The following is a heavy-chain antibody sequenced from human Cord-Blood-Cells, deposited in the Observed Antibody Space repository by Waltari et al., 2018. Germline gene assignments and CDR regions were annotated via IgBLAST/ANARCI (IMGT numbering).Heavy chain of an antibody. Sequence: QVTLRASGPALVKPTQTLTMTCTFSGFSLSTSGMCVSWIRQPPVKALDWLALIAWDDDKYERTALETRLTISNDTSKNPVVLTTTNMDPGDTATYYCARNYGGNSYFDYWGQGTLVTVSS. CDR1: GFSLSTSGMC. J-gene: IGHJ4*02. CDR3: ARNYGGNSYFDY. D-gene: IGHD4-17*01. V-gene: IGHV2-70*01. CDR2: IAWDDDK.